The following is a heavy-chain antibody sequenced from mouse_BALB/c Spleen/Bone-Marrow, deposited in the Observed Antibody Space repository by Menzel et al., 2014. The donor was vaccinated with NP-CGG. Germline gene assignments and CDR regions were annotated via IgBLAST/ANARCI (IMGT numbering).Heavy chain of an antibody. CDR3: ARDRGWYLDV. V-gene: IGHV14-3*02. Sequence: VQLKQSGADLVKPGASVKLSCTASGFNIKDTYINWVRQRPEQGLEWIGRIDPANGNNKYDPKFQGKATITADTSSNTAHLQLSSLTSEDTVVYYCARDRGWYLDVWGAGTTVTVSS. CDR2: IDPANGNN. J-gene: IGHJ1*01. CDR1: GFNIKDTY. D-gene: IGHD2-14*01.